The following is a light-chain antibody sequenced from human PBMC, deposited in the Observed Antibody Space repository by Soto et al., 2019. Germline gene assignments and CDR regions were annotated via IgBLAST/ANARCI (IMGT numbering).Light chain of an antibody. Sequence: QSALTQPGSVSGSPGQSMAISCTGTTSDIGAYNYVSWYQQHPGKAPKLIVYEVTNRPSGVSDRFSGSKSGNTASLTISGLQADDEADYYCCSFTGGSTRYVFGTGTKLTVL. V-gene: IGLV2-14*03. CDR2: EVT. CDR1: TSDIGAYNY. J-gene: IGLJ1*01. CDR3: CSFTGGSTRYV.